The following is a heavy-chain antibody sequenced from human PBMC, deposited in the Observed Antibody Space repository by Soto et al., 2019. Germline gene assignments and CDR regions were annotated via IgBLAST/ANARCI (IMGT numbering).Heavy chain of an antibody. J-gene: IGHJ4*02. CDR2: VIPNLGVT. CDR3: ARDKGYCSDTSCPDFDY. Sequence: QVQLVQSGAEVKKPGSSVKVSCKASGGTLSSYTFSWVRQAPAQGIEWMGRVIPNLGVTNYAKKIKGRFTIVGDTSTSTSYMELNSLRYEDTAVYYCARDKGYCSDTSCPDFDYWGQGTLVTVSS. D-gene: IGHD2-15*01. CDR1: GGTLSSYT. V-gene: IGHV1-69*08.